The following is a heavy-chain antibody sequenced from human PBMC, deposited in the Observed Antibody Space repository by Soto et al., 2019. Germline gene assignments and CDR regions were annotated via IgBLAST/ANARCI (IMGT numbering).Heavy chain of an antibody. CDR2: IDPSDSYT. CDR3: ARLPYSTMVRGVIGHYYYGMDV. CDR1: GYSFTSYW. Sequence: GESLKISCKGSGYSFTSYWISWVRQMPGKGLEWMGRIDPSDSYTNYSPSFQGHVTISADKSISTAYLQWSSLKASDTAMYYCARLPYSTMVRGVIGHYYYGMDVWGQGTTVTVSS. D-gene: IGHD3-10*01. J-gene: IGHJ6*02. V-gene: IGHV5-10-1*01.